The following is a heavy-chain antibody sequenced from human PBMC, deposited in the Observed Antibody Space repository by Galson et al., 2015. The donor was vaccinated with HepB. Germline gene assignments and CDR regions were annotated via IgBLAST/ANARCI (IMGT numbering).Heavy chain of an antibody. J-gene: IGHJ5*02. CDR3: ARGRQLDP. D-gene: IGHD3-16*01. Sequence: SLRLSCAASGFTFSSYAMSWVRQAPGKGLEWVSVISGSGDDTHYTDSVKGRFIISRDNSKNTLNLQMDSLRAEDTAVYYCARGRQLDPWGQGTLVTVSS. CDR1: GFTFSSYA. CDR2: ISGSGDDT. V-gene: IGHV3-23*01.